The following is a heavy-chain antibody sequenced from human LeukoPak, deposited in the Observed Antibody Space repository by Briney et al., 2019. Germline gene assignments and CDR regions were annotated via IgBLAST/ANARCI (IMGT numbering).Heavy chain of an antibody. Sequence: SETLSLTCTVSGDSIISDDYYWSWIRQPPGKGLEYIGCVYYSEGTFYNPSLRSRATISADTSKNQFSLRLSSVTAADTAVYYCARGAGYRRFDYWGQGALVIVSS. J-gene: IGHJ4*02. CDR2: VYYSEGT. CDR3: ARGAGYRRFDY. V-gene: IGHV4-30-4*01. D-gene: IGHD5-24*01. CDR1: GDSIISDDYY.